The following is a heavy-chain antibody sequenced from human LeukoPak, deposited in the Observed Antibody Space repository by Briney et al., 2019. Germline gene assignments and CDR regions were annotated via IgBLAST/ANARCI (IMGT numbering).Heavy chain of an antibody. Sequence: GGSLRLSCEASGFAFSSYSMNWVRQAPGRGLEWVSSIGSSTKSIYYADSVKGRFIISRDNAKNSLYLQMNSLRAEDTAAYYCAREASEAFDIWGQGTTVTVSS. CDR3: AREASEAFDI. CDR1: GFAFSSYS. CDR2: IGSSTKSI. D-gene: IGHD6-6*01. J-gene: IGHJ3*02. V-gene: IGHV3-21*01.